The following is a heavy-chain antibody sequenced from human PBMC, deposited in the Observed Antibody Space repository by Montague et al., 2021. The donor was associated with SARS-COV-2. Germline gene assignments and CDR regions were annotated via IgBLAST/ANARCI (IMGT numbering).Heavy chain of an antibody. V-gene: IGHV3-53*04. J-gene: IGHJ4*02. CDR1: GLTVSSTY. CDR3: ARIST. Sequence: SLRLSCAASGLTVSSTYVGWVRQVPGKGLEWVAVITSSSTTYYAESVKGRFTISRHNSNNTVSLQMSSLRLEDTAVYYCARISTWGQGTLVTVSS. CDR2: ITSSSTT.